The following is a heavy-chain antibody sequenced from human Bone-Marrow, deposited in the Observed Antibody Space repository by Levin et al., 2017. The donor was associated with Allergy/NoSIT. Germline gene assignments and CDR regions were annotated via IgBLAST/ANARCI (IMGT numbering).Heavy chain of an antibody. Sequence: SQTLSLTCTVSGDSLSSYYWSWIRQPPGKRLEWIAYISYSGSTNYNPSLKSRVTLSVATSKNHFSLNLTSVTAADTAVYYCARSLRRENFDYWGQGILVTVSS. CDR2: ISYSGST. D-gene: IGHD5-24*01. CDR3: ARSLRRENFDY. CDR1: GDSLSSYY. J-gene: IGHJ4*02. V-gene: IGHV4-59*01.